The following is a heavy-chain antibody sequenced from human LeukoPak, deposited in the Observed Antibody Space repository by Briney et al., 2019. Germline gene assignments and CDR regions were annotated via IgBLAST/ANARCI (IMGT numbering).Heavy chain of an antibody. J-gene: IGHJ4*02. CDR1: GFTFTSSA. D-gene: IGHD1-26*01. CDR2: IVVGGGNT. CDR3: AADGSYPTPFDY. V-gene: IGHV1-58*01. Sequence: ASVKVSCKASGFTFTSSAVQWVRQARGQRLEWIGWIVVGGGNTNYAQKFQERVTITRDMSTSTAYMELSSLRSEDTAVYYCAADGSYPTPFDYWGQGTLVTVSS.